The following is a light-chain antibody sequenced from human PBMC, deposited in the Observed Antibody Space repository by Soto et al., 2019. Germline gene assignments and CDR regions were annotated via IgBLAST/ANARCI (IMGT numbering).Light chain of an antibody. Sequence: DIQMTQSPSSLSASVGNRVTITCQASQDIATYLNWYQQKPGKAPNLLIYDASSLQSGVPSRFSGSGSGTDFTLTISSLQPEDFETYYCQQANSFPLTFGGGTKVDIK. CDR1: QDIATY. CDR2: DAS. V-gene: IGKV1-12*01. CDR3: QQANSFPLT. J-gene: IGKJ4*01.